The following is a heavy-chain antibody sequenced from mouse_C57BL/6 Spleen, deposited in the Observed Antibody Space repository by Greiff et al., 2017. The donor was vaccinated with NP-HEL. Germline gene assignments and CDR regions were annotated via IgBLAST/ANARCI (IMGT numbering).Heavy chain of an antibody. V-gene: IGHV1-18*01. Sequence: EVQLQQSGPELVKPGASVKIPCKASGYTFTDYNMDWVKQSHGKSLEWIGDINPNNGGTIYNQKFKGKATLTVDKSSSTAYMELRSLTSEDTAVYYCASLITTVVARRYYAMDYWGQGTSVTVSS. CDR1: GYTFTDYN. CDR3: ASLITTVVARRYYAMDY. D-gene: IGHD1-1*01. J-gene: IGHJ4*01. CDR2: INPNNGGT.